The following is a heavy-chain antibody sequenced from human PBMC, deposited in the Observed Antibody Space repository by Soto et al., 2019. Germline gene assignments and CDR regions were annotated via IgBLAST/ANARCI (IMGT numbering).Heavy chain of an antibody. J-gene: IGHJ4*01. CDR1: GFTFSSYW. V-gene: IGHV3-7*01. CDR3: ARDTHKVFWSGYGY. D-gene: IGHD3-3*01. Sequence: GGSLRLSCAASGFTFSSYWMSWVRQAPGKGLEWVANIKQDGSEKYYVDSVKGRFTISRDNAKNSLYLQMNSLRAEDTAVYYCARDTHKVFWSGYGYWGQGTLVTVSS. CDR2: IKQDGSEK.